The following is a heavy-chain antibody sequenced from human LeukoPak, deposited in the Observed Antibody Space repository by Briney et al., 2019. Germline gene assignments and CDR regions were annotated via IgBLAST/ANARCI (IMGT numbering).Heavy chain of an antibody. D-gene: IGHD3-22*01. J-gene: IGHJ4*02. CDR3: AREGPYYYDSSGYYPFDY. V-gene: IGHV7-4-1*02. Sequence: GASVKVSCKTSGYTFTGYAMNWVRQAPGQGLEWMGWINTNTGNPTYAQGFTGRFVFSLDTSVSTAYLQISSLKAEDTAVYYCAREGPYYYDSSGYYPFDYWGQGTLVTVSS. CDR1: GYTFTGYA. CDR2: INTNTGNP.